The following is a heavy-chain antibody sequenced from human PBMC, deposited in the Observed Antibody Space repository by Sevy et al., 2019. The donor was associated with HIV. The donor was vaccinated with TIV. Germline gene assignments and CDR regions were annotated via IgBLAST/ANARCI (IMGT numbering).Heavy chain of an antibody. CDR3: AREGCTKPHDY. CDR2: LSFGCGEI. D-gene: IGHD2-8*01. CDR1: GFTFSKYS. V-gene: IGHV3-23*01. J-gene: IGHJ4*02. Sequence: GGSLILSCAASGFTFSKYSMSWVRHPPGKGLEWVSTLSFGCGEINYADSVKGRFTISRDNSKSSVYLQMNNLRPEDTAVYSCAREGCTKPHDYWGQGTLVTVSS.